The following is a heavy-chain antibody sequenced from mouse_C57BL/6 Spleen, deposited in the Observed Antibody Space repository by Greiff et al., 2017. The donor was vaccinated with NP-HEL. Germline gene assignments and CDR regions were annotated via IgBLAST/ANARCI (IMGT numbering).Heavy chain of an antibody. Sequence: QVQLQQSGAELVKPGASVKISCKASGYAFSSYWMNWVKQRPGKGLEWIGQIYPGDGDTNYNGKFKGKATLTADKSSSTAYMQLSSLTSEDSAVYFCARSVVAEAMDYWGQGTSVTVSS. J-gene: IGHJ4*01. CDR2: IYPGDGDT. CDR3: ARSVVAEAMDY. D-gene: IGHD1-1*01. CDR1: GYAFSSYW. V-gene: IGHV1-80*01.